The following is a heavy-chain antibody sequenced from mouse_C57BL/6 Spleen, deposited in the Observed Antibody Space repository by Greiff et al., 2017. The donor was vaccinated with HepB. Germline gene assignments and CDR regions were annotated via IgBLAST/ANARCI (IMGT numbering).Heavy chain of an antibody. CDR2: IYPGDGDT. V-gene: IGHV1-82*01. D-gene: IGHD1-1*01. CDR1: GYAFSSSW. J-gene: IGHJ2*01. Sequence: VQVVESGPELVKPGASVKISCKASGYAFSSSWMNWVKQRPGKGLEWIGRIYPGDGDTNYNGKFKGKATLTADKSSSTAYMQLSSLTSEDSAVYFCARQTTVVAYYFDYWGQGTTLTVSS. CDR3: ARQTTVVAYYFDY.